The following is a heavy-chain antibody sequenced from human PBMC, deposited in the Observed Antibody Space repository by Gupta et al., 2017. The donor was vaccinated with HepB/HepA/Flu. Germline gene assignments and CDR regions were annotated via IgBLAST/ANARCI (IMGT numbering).Heavy chain of an antibody. D-gene: IGHD5-18*01. CDR2: INPNSGGT. V-gene: IGHV1-2*02. Sequence: QVQLVQSGAEVKKPGASVKVPCKASGYTFTCYYMHWVRQAPGQGLEWMGWINPNSGGTNYAQKFQGRVTMTRDTSISTAYMELSRLRSDDTAVYYCASPHTEPHYYYYMDVWGKGTTVTVSS. CDR1: GYTFTCYY. J-gene: IGHJ6*03. CDR3: ASPHTEPHYYYYMDV.